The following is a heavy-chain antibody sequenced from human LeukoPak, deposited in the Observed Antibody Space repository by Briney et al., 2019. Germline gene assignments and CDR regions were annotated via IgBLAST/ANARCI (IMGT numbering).Heavy chain of an antibody. V-gene: IGHV1-8*01. J-gene: IGHJ4*02. Sequence: ASVKVSCKASGYTFTSYDINWVRQATGQGLEWMGWMNPNSGNTGYAQKFQGRVTMTRDTSISTAYMELSRLRSDDTAVYYCARVYSSSPSFDYWGQGTLVTVSS. CDR2: MNPNSGNT. D-gene: IGHD6-13*01. CDR3: ARVYSSSPSFDY. CDR1: GYTFTSYD.